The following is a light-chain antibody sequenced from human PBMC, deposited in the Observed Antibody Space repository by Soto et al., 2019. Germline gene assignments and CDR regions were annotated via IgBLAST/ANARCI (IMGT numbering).Light chain of an antibody. CDR2: DAS. CDR1: QSIGSW. CDR3: QQYNPYTWT. Sequence: DTQRNQNTSTLSATLGVRVTITCRASQSIGSWLAWYQQKPGKAPRLLIYDASSLESGVPSRFSGSGSGTEFTLTIGSLQPDDFATYYCQQYNPYTWTFGHGTKVEIK. J-gene: IGKJ1*01. V-gene: IGKV1-5*01.